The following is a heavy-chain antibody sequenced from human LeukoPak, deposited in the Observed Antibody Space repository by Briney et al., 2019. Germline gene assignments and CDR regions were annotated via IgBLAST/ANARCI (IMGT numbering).Heavy chain of an antibody. Sequence: ASVKVSCKASGYTFTSSGISWVRQAPGQGLEWMGWISAYNGNTNYAQKLQGRVTMTTDTSTSTAYMELRSLRSDDTAVYYCARDFGHYYDSSGYLDDAFDIWGQGTMVTVSS. CDR1: GYTFTSSG. V-gene: IGHV1-18*01. D-gene: IGHD3-22*01. CDR3: ARDFGHYYDSSGYLDDAFDI. J-gene: IGHJ3*02. CDR2: ISAYNGNT.